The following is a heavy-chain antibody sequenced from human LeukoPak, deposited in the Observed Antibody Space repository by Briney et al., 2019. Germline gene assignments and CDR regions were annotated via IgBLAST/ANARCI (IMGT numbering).Heavy chain of an antibody. CDR1: GGSISSYY. Sequence: SETLSLTCTVSGGSISSYYWSWIRQPPGKGLEWIGYIYYSESTNYNPSLKSRVTISVDTSKNQFSLKLSSVTAADTAVYYCARGLYYYDSSGYYSYYFDYWGQGTLVTVSS. CDR3: ARGLYYYDSSGYYSYYFDY. J-gene: IGHJ4*02. V-gene: IGHV4-59*01. CDR2: IYYSEST. D-gene: IGHD3-22*01.